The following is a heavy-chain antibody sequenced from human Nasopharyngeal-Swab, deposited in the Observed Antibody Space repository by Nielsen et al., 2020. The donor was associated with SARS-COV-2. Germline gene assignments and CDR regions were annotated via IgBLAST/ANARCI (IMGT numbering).Heavy chain of an antibody. CDR2: INHRGRA. CDR1: GGPFNDYH. J-gene: IGHJ6*02. D-gene: IGHD1-14*01. Sequence: SDTLSLTCAVYGGPFNDYHWSWTPQAPGKGLEWIGEINHRGRADHSPSLKRRVTNSLDTSDKQISLKLNSVTAADTAEYFCARQATEYYYRMDVWGQGTTVTVSS. CDR3: ARQATEYYYRMDV. V-gene: IGHV4-34*01.